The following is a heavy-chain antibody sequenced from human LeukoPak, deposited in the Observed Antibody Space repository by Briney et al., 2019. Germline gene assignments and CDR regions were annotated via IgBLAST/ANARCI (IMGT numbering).Heavy chain of an antibody. CDR3: ARGNYDSSGYHDY. CDR2: IGGSSSRT. D-gene: IGHD3-22*01. CDR1: GFIFSDYY. Sequence: GGSLRLSCAASGFIFSDYYMSWMRQAPGKGLEWLSFIGGSSSRTNNADSVKGRFTISRDNVKNSLYLQMNSLRAEDTAVYYCARGNYDSSGYHDYWGQGTLVTVSS. J-gene: IGHJ4*02. V-gene: IGHV3-11*05.